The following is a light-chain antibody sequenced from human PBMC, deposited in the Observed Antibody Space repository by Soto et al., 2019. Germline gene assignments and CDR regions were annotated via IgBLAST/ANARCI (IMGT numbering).Light chain of an antibody. Sequence: QLLLTQSPSASASLGASVKLACTQSSGHSSYAIAWHQQQPEKGPRYLMKLNSDGSHSKGDGIPDRFSGSSSGAERYLTISSLQSEDEADYYCQTWGTGIRVFGGGTKLTVL. V-gene: IGLV4-69*01. J-gene: IGLJ2*01. CDR1: SGHSSYA. CDR3: QTWGTGIRV. CDR2: LNSDGSH.